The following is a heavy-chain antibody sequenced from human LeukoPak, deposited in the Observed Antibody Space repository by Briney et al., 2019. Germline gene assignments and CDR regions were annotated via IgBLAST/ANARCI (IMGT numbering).Heavy chain of an antibody. V-gene: IGHV4-39*07. D-gene: IGHD3-16*01. CDR3: ARRGGDMPARGFMDV. CDR1: GGSISSSSYY. Sequence: SETLSLTCTVSGGSISSSSYYWGWIRQPPGKGLEWIGSIYYSGSTYYNPSLKSRVTISVDTSKNQFSLKLSSVTAADTAVYYCARRGGDMPARGFMDVWGKGTTVTVSS. J-gene: IGHJ6*03. CDR2: IYYSGST.